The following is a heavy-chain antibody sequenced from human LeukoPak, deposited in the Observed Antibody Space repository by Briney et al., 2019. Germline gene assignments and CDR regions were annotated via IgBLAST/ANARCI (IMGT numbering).Heavy chain of an antibody. CDR3: ARNGIVVVPAAIFDYYGMDV. J-gene: IGHJ6*02. D-gene: IGHD2-2*01. V-gene: IGHV4-31*03. CDR2: IYYSGST. CDR1: GGSISSGGYY. Sequence: SETLSLTCTVSGGSISSGGYYWSWIRQHPGKGLEWIGYIYYSGSTYYNPSLKSRVTISVDTSKNQFSLKLSSVTAADTAVYYCARNGIVVVPAAIFDYYGMDVWGQGTTVTVSS.